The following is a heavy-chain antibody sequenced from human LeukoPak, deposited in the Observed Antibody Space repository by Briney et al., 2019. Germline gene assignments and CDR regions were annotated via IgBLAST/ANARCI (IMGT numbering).Heavy chain of an antibody. V-gene: IGHV4-61*08. J-gene: IGHJ4*02. Sequence: SETLSLTCTVSGGSISSGGYYWSWIRQPPGKGLEWIGYIYYSGSTNYNPSLKSRVTISVDTSKNQFSLKLSSVTAADTAVYYCASGYSSSWYYLPYWGQGTLVTVSS. CDR2: IYYSGST. CDR3: ASGYSSSWYYLPY. D-gene: IGHD6-13*01. CDR1: GGSISSGGYY.